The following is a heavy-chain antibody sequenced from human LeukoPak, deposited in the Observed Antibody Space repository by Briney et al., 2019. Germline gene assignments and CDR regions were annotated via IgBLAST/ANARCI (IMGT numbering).Heavy chain of an antibody. V-gene: IGHV3-43*02. D-gene: IGHD3-16*01. CDR1: GFTFDSYA. J-gene: IGHJ1*01. Sequence: GGSLRLSCAASGFTFDSYAMHWVRQAPGKGLEWVSLISGDGATTYYADSVKGRFNISRDNSKSSLYLQMNSLRSEDSALYYCAKDNQRGGFQHWGQGTLVTVSS. CDR2: ISGDGATT. CDR3: AKDNQRGGFQH.